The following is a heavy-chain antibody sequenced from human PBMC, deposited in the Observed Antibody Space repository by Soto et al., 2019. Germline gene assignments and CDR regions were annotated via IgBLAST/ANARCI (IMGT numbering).Heavy chain of an antibody. CDR3: ARGAPRVVVVAARLDY. D-gene: IGHD2-15*01. CDR1: GGSFSGYY. V-gene: IGHV4-34*01. J-gene: IGHJ4*02. Sequence: SETLSLTCAVYGGSFSGYYWSWIRQPPGKGLEWIGEINHSGSTNYNPSLKSRVTISVDTSKNQFSLKLSSVTAADTAVYYCARGAPRVVVVAARLDYWGQGTLVTVSS. CDR2: INHSGST.